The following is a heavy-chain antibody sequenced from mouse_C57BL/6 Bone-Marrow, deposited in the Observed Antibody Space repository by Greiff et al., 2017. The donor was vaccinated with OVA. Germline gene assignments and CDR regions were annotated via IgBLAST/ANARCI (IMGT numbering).Heavy chain of an antibody. CDR2: IYPSDSET. Sequence: QVQLQQPGAELVRPGSSVKMSCKASGYTFTSYWMDWVKQRPGQGLEWIGNIYPSDSETHYNQKFKDKATLTVDKSSSTAYMQLSSLTSEDSAVYYCARGGVLNYCGSYYFDFWGKGTTLTVSS. D-gene: IGHD1-1*01. J-gene: IGHJ2*01. V-gene: IGHV1-61*01. CDR3: ARGGVLNYCGSYYFDF. CDR1: GYTFTSYW.